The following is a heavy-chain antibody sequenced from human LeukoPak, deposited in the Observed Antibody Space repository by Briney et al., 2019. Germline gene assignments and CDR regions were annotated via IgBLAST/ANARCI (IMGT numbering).Heavy chain of an antibody. CDR3: ARDDGSWFDP. CDR1: GFTFSSYE. V-gene: IGHV3-48*03. CDR2: ISSSGSTI. J-gene: IGHJ5*02. Sequence: GGSLRLSCAASGFTFSSYEMNWVRQAPGKGLEWVSYISSSGSTIYYADSVKGRFTISRDNAKNSLYLQMNSLRAEDTAVYYCARDDGSWFDPWGQGTLVTVSS.